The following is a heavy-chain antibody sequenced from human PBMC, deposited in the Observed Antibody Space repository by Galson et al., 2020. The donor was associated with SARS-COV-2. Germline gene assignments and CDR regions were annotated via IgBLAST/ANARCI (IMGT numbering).Heavy chain of an antibody. CDR2: INPNSGGT. J-gene: IGHJ4*02. CDR3: ARERYYYGSGSYKQFDY. CDR1: GYTFTGYY. D-gene: IGHD3-10*01. V-gene: IGHV1-2*02. Sequence: ASVKVSCKASGYTFTGYYMHWVRQAPGQGLEWMGWINPNSGGTNYAQKFQGRVTMTRDTSISTAYMELSRLRSDDTAVYYCARERYYYGSGSYKQFDYWGQGTLVTVSS.